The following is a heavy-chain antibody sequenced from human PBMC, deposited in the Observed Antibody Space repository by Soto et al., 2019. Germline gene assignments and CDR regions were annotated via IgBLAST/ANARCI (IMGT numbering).Heavy chain of an antibody. Sequence: ASVKVSCKASGYTFTSYAMHWVRQAPGQRLEWMGWINAGNGNTKYSQKFQGRVTITRDTSASTAYMELSSLRSEDTAVYYCASHWASSWQRTDAFDIWGQGTMVTVSS. CDR2: INAGNGNT. CDR3: ASHWASSWQRTDAFDI. V-gene: IGHV1-3*01. CDR1: GYTFTSYA. J-gene: IGHJ3*02. D-gene: IGHD6-13*01.